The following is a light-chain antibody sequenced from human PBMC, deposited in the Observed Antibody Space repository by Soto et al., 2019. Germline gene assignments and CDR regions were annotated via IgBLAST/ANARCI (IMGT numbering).Light chain of an antibody. CDR1: QSVGYNY. CDR2: GAS. CDR3: QQYGSSPLT. Sequence: EIVLTQSPGTLSLSPGERATLSCRASQSVGYNYLAWYQHKPGQAPRLLIYGASSRATGIPDRFSGSGSGTDFTLTISRLEPEDFAAYYCQQYGSSPLTFGGGTKVEIK. J-gene: IGKJ4*01. V-gene: IGKV3-20*01.